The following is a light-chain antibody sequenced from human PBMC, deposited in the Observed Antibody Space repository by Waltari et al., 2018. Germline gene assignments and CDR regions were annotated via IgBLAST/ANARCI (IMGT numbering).Light chain of an antibody. Sequence: DIQLTKYHYSLSASVGEKVTFTCRASQSISTYLNWYQVKPGKAPKLLIYVAYSLQSGVPSRFSGSGSGTDFTLTINSLQPEDCATYYCQETSRAPPVTFGGGTKVEIK. J-gene: IGKJ4*01. CDR2: VAY. CDR1: QSISTY. CDR3: QETSRAPPVT. V-gene: IGKV1-39*01.